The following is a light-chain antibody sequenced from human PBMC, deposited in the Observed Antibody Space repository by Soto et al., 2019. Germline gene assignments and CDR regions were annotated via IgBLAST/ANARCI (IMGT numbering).Light chain of an antibody. J-gene: IGLJ1*01. CDR3: GTWDSSLSAPDV. Sequence: QSVLTQPPSVSAAPGQKVTISCSGSSSNIGTNYVSWYQQLPGTAPKLLIYENNKRPSGIPDRFSGSKSGTSATLGITGLQTGDEADYYCGTWDSSLSAPDVFGTGTKLTVL. CDR1: SSNIGTNY. V-gene: IGLV1-51*02. CDR2: ENN.